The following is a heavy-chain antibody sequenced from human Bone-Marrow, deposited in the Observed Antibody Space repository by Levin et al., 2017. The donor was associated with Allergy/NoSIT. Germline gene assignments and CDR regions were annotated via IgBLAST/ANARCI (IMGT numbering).Heavy chain of an antibody. V-gene: IGHV3-53*01. CDR3: ARDPLYYYDSSGYPDAFDI. CDR1: GFTVSSNY. D-gene: IGHD3-22*01. Sequence: GGSLRLSCAASGFTVSSNYMSWVRQAPGKGLEWVSVIYSGGSTYYADSVKGRFTISRDNSKNTLYLQMNSLRAEDTAVYYCARDPLYYYDSSGYPDAFDIWGQGTMVTVSS. J-gene: IGHJ3*02. CDR2: IYSGGST.